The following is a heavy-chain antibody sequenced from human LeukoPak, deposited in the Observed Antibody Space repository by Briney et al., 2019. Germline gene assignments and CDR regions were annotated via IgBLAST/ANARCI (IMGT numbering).Heavy chain of an antibody. V-gene: IGHV1-18*01. CDR2: ISGYNGDT. Sequence: SVRVSCKTSGYTFSNYGIGWVRQAPGQGLEWMGWISGYNGDTNYAQNVQGRVTMTIDTSTTTAYMELNNLRSDDTAIYYCARDRHPTVRGWFDPWGQGTLVTVSS. D-gene: IGHD3-10*01. CDR3: ARDRHPTVRGWFDP. CDR1: GYTFSNYG. J-gene: IGHJ5*02.